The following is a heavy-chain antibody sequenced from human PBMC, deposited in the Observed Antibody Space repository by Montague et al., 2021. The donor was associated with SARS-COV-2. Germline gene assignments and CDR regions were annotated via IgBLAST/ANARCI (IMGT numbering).Heavy chain of an antibody. J-gene: IGHJ4*02. Sequence: CAISGDSVSSNIATWNWIRQSPSRGLEWLGRTYYRSKWHNDYAVSVKSRITIDPDTSKNQFSLHLNSVTPEDTAVYYCARIPVGSKYYFDFWGQGTLVIVSS. D-gene: IGHD2-2*01. CDR3: ARIPVGSKYYFDF. CDR2: TYYRSKWHN. CDR1: GDSVSSNIAT. V-gene: IGHV6-1*01.